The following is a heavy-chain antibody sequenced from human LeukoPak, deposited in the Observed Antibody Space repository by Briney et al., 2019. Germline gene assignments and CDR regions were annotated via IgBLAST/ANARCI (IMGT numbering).Heavy chain of an antibody. D-gene: IGHD3-22*01. CDR1: GGSISSYY. V-gene: IGHV4-59*08. J-gene: IGHJ5*02. CDR3: ARQATASYYDLNWFDP. Sequence: SETLSLTCTVSGGSISSYYWSWIRQPPGKGLEWIGYIYYSGSTNYNPSLKSRVTISVDTSKSQFSLKLSSVTAADTAVYYCARQATASYYDLNWFDPWGQGTLVTVSS. CDR2: IYYSGST.